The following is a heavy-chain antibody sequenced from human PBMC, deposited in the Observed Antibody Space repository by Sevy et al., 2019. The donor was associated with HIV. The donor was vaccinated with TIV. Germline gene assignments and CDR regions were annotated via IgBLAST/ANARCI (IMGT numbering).Heavy chain of an antibody. CDR2: ISSSSSYT. J-gene: IGHJ5*02. CDR3: ARVDSDHYLPAAIFRNWFDP. Sequence: GGSLRLSCAASGFTFSDYYTSWIRQAPGKGLEWVSYISSSSSYTNYADSVKGRFTISRDNAKNSLYLQMNSLRAEDTAVYYCARVDSDHYLPAAIFRNWFDPWGQGTLVTVSS. D-gene: IGHD2-2*01. V-gene: IGHV3-11*06. CDR1: GFTFSDYY.